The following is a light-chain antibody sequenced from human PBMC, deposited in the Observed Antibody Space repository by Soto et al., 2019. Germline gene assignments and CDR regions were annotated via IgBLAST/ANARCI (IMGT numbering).Light chain of an antibody. Sequence: DIQMTQSPSTLSASVGDRVTITCRASQSISSWLAWYQQKPGKAPKLLIYKASSLESGVPSRFSGSGSGTEFTLTISSLQPDDFATYYCQPYNSSPTYGRGTKVEIK. CDR2: KAS. J-gene: IGKJ1*01. V-gene: IGKV1-5*03. CDR3: QPYNSSPT. CDR1: QSISSW.